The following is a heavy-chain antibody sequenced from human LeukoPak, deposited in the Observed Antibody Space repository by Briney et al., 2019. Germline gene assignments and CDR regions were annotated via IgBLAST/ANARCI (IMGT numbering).Heavy chain of an antibody. CDR3: AKDGGGYYPYYYYYMDV. J-gene: IGHJ6*03. V-gene: IGHV3-21*01. CDR2: ISSSSLYI. D-gene: IGHD3-22*01. Sequence: GSLRLSCAASGFTFNAYTMNWVRQAPGKGLEWVSSISSSSLYIYYADSVKGRFTISRDNSKNTLYLQMNSLRPEDTAVYYCAKDGGGYYPYYYYYMDVWGKGTTVTISS. CDR1: GFTFNAYT.